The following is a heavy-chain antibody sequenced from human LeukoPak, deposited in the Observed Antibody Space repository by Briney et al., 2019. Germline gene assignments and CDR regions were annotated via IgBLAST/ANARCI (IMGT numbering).Heavy chain of an antibody. D-gene: IGHD6-19*01. J-gene: IGHJ5*02. CDR2: VFYTEST. Sequence: PSEAPSLTCTQPGGSIGIYNWSWIRQPPRKGLQLIGYVFYTESTNYNSTLKSRVTITVETSKSQFSLKLSSVTAGDTTLYYYARGGWYIGFDPWGQGTLVTVS. CDR3: ARGGWYIGFDP. V-gene: IGHV4-59*08. CDR1: GGSIGIYN.